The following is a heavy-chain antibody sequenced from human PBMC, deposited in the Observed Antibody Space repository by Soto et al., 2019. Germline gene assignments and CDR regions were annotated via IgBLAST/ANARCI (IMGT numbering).Heavy chain of an antibody. D-gene: IGHD6-13*01. CDR1: GFTFSNYE. J-gene: IGHJ6*03. CDR2: ISNNGAHT. V-gene: IGHV3-64*01. Sequence: EAQLVESGGGLVQPGGSLRLSCAASGFTFSNYEMHWVRPTPGKGLEYVSGISNNGAHTDYAKSVTGRFTISRDNSENTLDLQMGRLSTDDMALYYCARRGYGSRWPNVYMDVWGKGTTVTVSS. CDR3: ARRGYGSRWPNVYMDV.